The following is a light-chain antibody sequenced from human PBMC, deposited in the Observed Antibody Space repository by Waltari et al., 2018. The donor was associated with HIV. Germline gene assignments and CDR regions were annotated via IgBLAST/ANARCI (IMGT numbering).Light chain of an antibody. CDR3: QQSYNFPFT. Sequence: DILVTQSPSSLSASFGDRVIITCRANQTINTYLNWYQHQPGKAPKLLIYSASTLQNGVPPRFTGSGSGTDFTLTISSLQPEDFATYYCQQSYNFPFTFGPGTKLEIK. CDR2: SAS. V-gene: IGKV1-39*01. J-gene: IGKJ2*01. CDR1: QTINTY.